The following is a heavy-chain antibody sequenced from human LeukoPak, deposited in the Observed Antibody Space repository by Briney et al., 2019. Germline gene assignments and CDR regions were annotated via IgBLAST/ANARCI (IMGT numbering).Heavy chain of an antibody. D-gene: IGHD4-23*01. Sequence: GGSLRLSCAASGFTFSTYSMNWVRQAPGKGLEWLSYISNSGSTIHYADSVKGRFTISRDNAKNSLYLQMNSLRTEDTAIYYCARSRWPEDLWGRGTLVTVSS. CDR3: ARSRWPEDL. CDR1: GFTFSTYS. CDR2: ISNSGSTI. V-gene: IGHV3-48*04. J-gene: IGHJ5*02.